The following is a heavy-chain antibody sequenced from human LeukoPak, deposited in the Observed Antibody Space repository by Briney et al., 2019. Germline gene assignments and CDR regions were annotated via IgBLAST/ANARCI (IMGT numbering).Heavy chain of an antibody. CDR1: GFTFSNAW. J-gene: IGHJ4*02. CDR2: IKSKTDGGTT. V-gene: IGHV3-15*01. Sequence: PGGSLRLSCAASGFTFSNAWMSWVRQAPGKGLEWVGRIKSKTDGGTTDYAARVKGRFTISRDDSKNTLYLQMNSLKTEDTAVYYCTTDWVMTTVTTGVYWGQGTLVTVSS. D-gene: IGHD4-17*01. CDR3: TTDWVMTTVTTGVY.